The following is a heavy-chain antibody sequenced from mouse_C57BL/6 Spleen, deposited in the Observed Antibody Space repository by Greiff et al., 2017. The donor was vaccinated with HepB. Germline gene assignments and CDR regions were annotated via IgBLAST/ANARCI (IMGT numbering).Heavy chain of an antibody. CDR3: ARETGKIDY. Sequence: EVKLVESGGGLVKPGGSLKLSCAASGFTFSSYTMSWVRQTPEKRLEWVATISGGGGNTYYPDSVKGRFTISRDNAKNTLYLQMSSLRSEDTALYYCARETGKIDYWGQGTTLTVSS. CDR1: GFTFSSYT. CDR2: ISGGGGNT. J-gene: IGHJ2*01. V-gene: IGHV5-9*01. D-gene: IGHD4-1*01.